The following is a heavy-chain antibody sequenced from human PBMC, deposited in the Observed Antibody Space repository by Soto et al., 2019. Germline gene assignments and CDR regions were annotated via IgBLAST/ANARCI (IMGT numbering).Heavy chain of an antibody. CDR1: GGSISSYY. CDR2: IYYSGST. V-gene: IGHV4-59*01. CDR3: ARNIWRGYSFDY. D-gene: IGHD3-3*01. J-gene: IGHJ4*02. Sequence: QVQLQESGPGLVKPSETLSLTCTVSGGSISSYYWSWIRQPPGKGLEWIGYIYYSGSTNYNPSLKSRVTISVDTSKNQFSLKLSSVTAADTAVYYCARNIWRGYSFDYWGQGTLVTVSS.